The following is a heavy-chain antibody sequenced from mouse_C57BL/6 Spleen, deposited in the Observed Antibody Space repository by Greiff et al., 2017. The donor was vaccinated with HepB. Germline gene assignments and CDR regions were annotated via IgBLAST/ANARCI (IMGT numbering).Heavy chain of an antibody. CDR1: GFNIKDYY. V-gene: IGHV14-1*01. J-gene: IGHJ1*03. CDR3: TTPHYGRYFDV. D-gene: IGHD1-1*01. Sequence: EVQLQQSGAELVRPGASVKLSCTASGFNIKDYYMNWVKPRPEQGLEWIGRIDPEDGDTEYAPKFQGKATMTADTSSNTAYLPLISLTSEDTAVYYCTTPHYGRYFDVWGTGTTVTVSS. CDR2: IDPEDGDT.